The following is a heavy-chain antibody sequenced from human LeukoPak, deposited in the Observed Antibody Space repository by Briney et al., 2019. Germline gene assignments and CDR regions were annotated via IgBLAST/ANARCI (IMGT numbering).Heavy chain of an antibody. D-gene: IGHD3-10*01. CDR1: GFTVSSNY. J-gene: IGHJ4*02. CDR3: AKVKVYGSGTYYFDY. CDR2: IYSGGST. V-gene: IGHV3-53*01. Sequence: GGSLRLSCAASGFTVSSNYMSWVRQAPGKGLEWVSVIYSGGSTYYADSVKGRFTISRDNSKNTLYLQMNSLRAEDTAVYYCAKVKVYGSGTYYFDYWGQGTLVTVSS.